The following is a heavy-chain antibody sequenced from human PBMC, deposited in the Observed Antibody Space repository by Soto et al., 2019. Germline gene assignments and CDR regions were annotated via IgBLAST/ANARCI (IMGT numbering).Heavy chain of an antibody. J-gene: IGHJ4*02. D-gene: IGHD3-22*01. CDR1: GFTFSDYW. V-gene: IGHV3-74*03. CDR2: ISGDGSIT. CDR3: ARAETTKYDSRGYGH. Sequence: EVQLVESGGDLVQPGGSLRLSCAASGFTFSDYWMHWVRQVPGQGPVWVARISGDGSITSYADSVTGRFTISRDNAKETLDLQMRSLRAEDTAVYYCARAETTKYDSRGYGHWGQGTRVTVSS.